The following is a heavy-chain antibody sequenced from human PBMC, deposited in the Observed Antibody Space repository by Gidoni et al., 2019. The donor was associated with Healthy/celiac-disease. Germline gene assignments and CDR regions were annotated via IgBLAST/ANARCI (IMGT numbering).Heavy chain of an antibody. CDR2: IDPSDSYT. D-gene: IGHD6-13*01. CDR1: GSSFTSYW. V-gene: IGHV5-10-1*03. J-gene: IGHJ5*02. CDR3: ARLGTTYSSLGGWFDP. Sequence: EVQLVQSGAEVKKPGESLRISCKGSGSSFTSYWISWVRQMPGKGLEWMGRIDPSDSYTTYSPSFQGHVTISADKSISTAYLQWSSLKPSDTAMYYCARLGTTYSSLGGWFDPWGQGTLVTVSS.